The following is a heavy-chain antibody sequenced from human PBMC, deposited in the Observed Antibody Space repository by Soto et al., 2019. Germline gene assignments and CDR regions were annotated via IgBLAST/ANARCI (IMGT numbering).Heavy chain of an antibody. V-gene: IGHV4-59*08. Sequence: PSETLSLTCTVSGDSISTDYWSWIRQSPGKGLEWIGFIYYGGSTNYNPSLKSRVTISVDTPKNQFSLKLSSVTAADTAVYYCHARGPLPTAGNGEYYYYGMDVWGHGTTVTVSS. J-gene: IGHJ6*02. CDR2: IYYGGST. CDR1: GDSISTDY. D-gene: IGHD1-26*01. CDR3: HARGPLPTAGNGEYYYYGMDV.